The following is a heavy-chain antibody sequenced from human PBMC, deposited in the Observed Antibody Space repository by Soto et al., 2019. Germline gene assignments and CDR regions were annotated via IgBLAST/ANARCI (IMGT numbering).Heavy chain of an antibody. CDR1: GGSISSSSYY. V-gene: IGHV4-39*01. D-gene: IGHD3-3*01. J-gene: IGHJ4*02. CDR2: IYYSGST. Sequence: SETLSLTCTVSGGSISSSSYYWGWIRQPPGKGLEWIGSIYYSGSTYYNPSLKSRVTISVDTSKNQFSLKLSSVTAADTAVYYCARSPQQDFWSGYYDYWGQGTLVTVSS. CDR3: ARSPQQDFWSGYYDY.